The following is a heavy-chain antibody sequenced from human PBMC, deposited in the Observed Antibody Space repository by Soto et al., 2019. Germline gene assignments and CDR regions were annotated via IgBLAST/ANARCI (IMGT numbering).Heavy chain of an antibody. CDR3: ARHAPGSTLFDY. D-gene: IGHD3-10*01. J-gene: IGHJ4*02. CDR2: IYHLGNT. Sequence: NPSETLSLTCNVSGGSLTDYYWDWIRQAPGKGLEWIGKIYHLGNTNYNPSLTRRVTMSIDTSKNQFSLKLSFETAADTATYFCARHAPGSTLFDYWGQGALVTVSS. V-gene: IGHV4-59*04. CDR1: GGSLTDYY.